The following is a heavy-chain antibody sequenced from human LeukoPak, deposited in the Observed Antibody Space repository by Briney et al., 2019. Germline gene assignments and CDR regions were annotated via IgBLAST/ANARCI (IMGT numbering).Heavy chain of an antibody. CDR2: INHGGST. D-gene: IGHD3-10*01. V-gene: IGHV4-34*01. J-gene: IGHJ6*04. CDR3: ARVRVDVVRGARYGMDV. Sequence: PSETLSLTCAVYGETFSDFHWSWLRQSPRKGLEWIGEINHGGSTNYNPSLKSRVTISVDTSKNQFSLRLSSVTAADTAVYYCARVRVDVVRGARYGMDVWGKGTTATVSS. CDR1: GETFSDFH.